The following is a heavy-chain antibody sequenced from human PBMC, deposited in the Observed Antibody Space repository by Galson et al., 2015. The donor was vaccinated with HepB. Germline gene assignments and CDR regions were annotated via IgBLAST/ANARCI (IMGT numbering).Heavy chain of an antibody. Sequence: SLRLSCAASGFTFDDYAMHWVRQAPGKGLEWVSGISWNSGSIGYADSVKGRFTISRDNAKNSLYLQMNSLRAEDTALYYCAKDKAGTQKGHWLDPWGQGTLVTVSS. V-gene: IGHV3-9*01. CDR1: GFTFDDYA. CDR3: AKDKAGTQKGHWLDP. J-gene: IGHJ5*02. D-gene: IGHD1-1*01. CDR2: ISWNSGSI.